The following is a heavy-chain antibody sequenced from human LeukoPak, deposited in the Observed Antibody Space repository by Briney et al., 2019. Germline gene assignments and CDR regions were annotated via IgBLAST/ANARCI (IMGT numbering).Heavy chain of an antibody. CDR3: AKPGFCQGGDCYYSPPYFDY. D-gene: IGHD2-21*02. CDR1: GFIFSDYN. V-gene: IGHV3-48*04. J-gene: IGHJ4*02. CDR2: IDSSSSTI. Sequence: GGSLRLSCEASGFIFSDYNMNWVRQAPGKGLEWLSFIDSSSSTIYYADSVKGRFAISRDNAKNSLFLQMDSLRAEDTALYYCAKPGFCQGGDCYYSPPYFDYWGQGTLVTVSS.